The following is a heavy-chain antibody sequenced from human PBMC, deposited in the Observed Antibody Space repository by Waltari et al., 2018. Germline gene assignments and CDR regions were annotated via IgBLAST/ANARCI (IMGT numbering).Heavy chain of an antibody. CDR2: IGGTHSNI. CDR1: GFGFSDYD. Sequence: EVRLAESGGGLVKPGGSLRLSCPASGFGFSDYDINWVRQAPGTGLEWVSSIGGTHSNIFYADSVKGRFTVSRDNAKNSLYFQMDNLRAEDSGLYYCTRDLYGSGGDWFDPWGQGTLVTVAS. CDR3: TRDLYGSGGDWFDP. V-gene: IGHV3-21*01. D-gene: IGHD3-10*01. J-gene: IGHJ5*02.